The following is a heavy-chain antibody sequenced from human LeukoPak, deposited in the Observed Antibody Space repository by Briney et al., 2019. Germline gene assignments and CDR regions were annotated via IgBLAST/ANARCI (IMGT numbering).Heavy chain of an antibody. CDR3: ALGAYQLPDFHY. CDR1: GYTFTGYY. CDR2: INPNSVGT. Sequence: ASVNVSCKSSGYTFTGYYMHWVRQAPGQGLEWIGWINPNSVGTNYAQKFQGRGTMTRDTSISTAYMELSRLRSDDTAVSYCALGAYQLPDFHYWGQGTLVTVSS. J-gene: IGHJ4*02. D-gene: IGHD2-2*01. V-gene: IGHV1-2*02.